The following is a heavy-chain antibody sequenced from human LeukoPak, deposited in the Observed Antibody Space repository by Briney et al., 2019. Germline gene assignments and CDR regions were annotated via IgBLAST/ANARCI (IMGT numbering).Heavy chain of an antibody. D-gene: IGHD6-19*01. V-gene: IGHV3-23*03. CDR1: GFTFSSYG. J-gene: IGHJ4*02. Sequence: GGTLRLSCAASGFTFSSYGMSWVRQAPGGGLEWVSFIYSCGSTYYADSVRGRFIISIDNSKNTLYLQMNSLRAEDTAVYYCAKAVAPPDHWGQGTLVTVSS. CDR3: AKAVAPPDH. CDR2: IYSCGST.